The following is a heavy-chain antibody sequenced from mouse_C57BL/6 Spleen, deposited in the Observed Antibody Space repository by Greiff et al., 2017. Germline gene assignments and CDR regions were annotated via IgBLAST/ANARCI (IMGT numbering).Heavy chain of an antibody. J-gene: IGHJ3*01. D-gene: IGHD1-1*01. CDR3: ARDGSSLAY. V-gene: IGHV1-50*01. Sequence: QVQLKQPGAELVKPGASVKLSCKASGYTFTSYWMQWVKQRPGQGLEWIGEIDPSDSYTNYNQKFKGKATLTVDTSSSTAYMQLSSLTSEDSAVYYCARDGSSLAYWGQGTLVTVSA. CDR1: GYTFTSYW. CDR2: IDPSDSYT.